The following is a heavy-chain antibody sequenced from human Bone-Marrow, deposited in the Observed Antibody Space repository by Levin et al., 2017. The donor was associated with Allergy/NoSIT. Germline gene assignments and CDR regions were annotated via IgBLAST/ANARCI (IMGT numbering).Heavy chain of an antibody. V-gene: IGHV3-48*01. CDR1: GFTFSSYN. J-gene: IGHJ6*03. CDR3: AILRAAPKGYYMDV. D-gene: IGHD6-13*01. Sequence: GGSLRLSCVVSGFTFSSYNINWVRQAPGKGLEWVSYISSSSSTIYYADSVKGRFTISRDNAKNSLYLQMNSLRAEDTAVYYCAILRAAPKGYYMDVWGQGTTVTVSS. CDR2: ISSSSSTI.